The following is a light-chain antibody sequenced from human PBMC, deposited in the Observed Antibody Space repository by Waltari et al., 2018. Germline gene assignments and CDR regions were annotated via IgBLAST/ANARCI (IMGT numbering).Light chain of an antibody. V-gene: IGKV3-11*01. CDR3: QHYVRLPVT. CDR1: QSIGKS. CDR2: DAS. J-gene: IGKJ1*01. Sequence: EIVLTQSPATLSLSPGERATLSCRASQSIGKSLVWYQQKPGQAPRLLIYDASTRATGIPARFSGSGSGTDFSLTISRLEPEDFAVYYCQHYVRLPVTFGQGTKVEIK.